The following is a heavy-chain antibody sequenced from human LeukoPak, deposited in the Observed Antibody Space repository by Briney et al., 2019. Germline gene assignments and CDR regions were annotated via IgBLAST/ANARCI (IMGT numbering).Heavy chain of an antibody. Sequence: SETLSLTCTVSGGSMSGYYWSWIRQPPGKGLEWIGYVHDSGTTNYNPSLKSRGTTSVVTSKSQFSLRLSSVTAADTAVYYCARLLDKNWDFDYWGQGILVTVSS. CDR1: GGSMSGYY. V-gene: IGHV4-59*08. J-gene: IGHJ4*02. CDR2: VHDSGTT. CDR3: ARLLDKNWDFDY. D-gene: IGHD7-27*01.